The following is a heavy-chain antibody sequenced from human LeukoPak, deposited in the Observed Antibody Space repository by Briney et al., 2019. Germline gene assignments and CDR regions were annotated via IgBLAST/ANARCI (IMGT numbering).Heavy chain of an antibody. CDR2: IIPIFGTA. D-gene: IGHD3-22*01. J-gene: IGHJ6*02. CDR3: ARDDDRYYYDSSDYRVDV. CDR1: GGTFSSYA. V-gene: IGHV1-69*01. Sequence: SVKVSCKASGGTFSSYAISWVRQAPGQGLEWMGGIIPIFGTANYAQKFQGRVTITADESTSTAYMELSSLRSEDTAVYYCARDDDRYYYDSSDYRVDVWGQGTTVTVSS.